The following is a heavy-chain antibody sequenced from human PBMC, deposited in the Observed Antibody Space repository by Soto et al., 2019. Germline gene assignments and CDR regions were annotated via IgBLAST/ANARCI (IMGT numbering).Heavy chain of an antibody. D-gene: IGHD2-21*02. CDR2: TYYRSKWYN. Sequence: SQTLSLTCAISGDSVSSNSAAWNWIRQSPSRGLEWLGRTYYRSKWYNDYAVSVKSRITINPDTSKNQFSLQLNSVTPEDTAVYYCASGYCGGVCYLEYFQHWGQGTLVTVSS. J-gene: IGHJ1*01. CDR3: ASGYCGGVCYLEYFQH. V-gene: IGHV6-1*01. CDR1: GDSVSSNSAA.